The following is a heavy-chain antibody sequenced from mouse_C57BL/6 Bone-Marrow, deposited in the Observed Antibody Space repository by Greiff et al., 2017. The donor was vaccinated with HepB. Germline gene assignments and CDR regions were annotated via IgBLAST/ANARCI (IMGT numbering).Heavy chain of an antibody. Sequence: VQLQQPGAELVMPGASVKLSCKASGYTFTSYWMHWVKQRPGQGLEWIGEIDPSDSYTNYNQKFKGKSTLTVDKSSSTAYMQLSSLTSEDSAVYYCAKGNFHYYAMDYWGQGTSVTVSS. V-gene: IGHV1-69*01. CDR1: GYTFTSYW. D-gene: IGHD2-1*01. CDR3: AKGNFHYYAMDY. CDR2: IDPSDSYT. J-gene: IGHJ4*01.